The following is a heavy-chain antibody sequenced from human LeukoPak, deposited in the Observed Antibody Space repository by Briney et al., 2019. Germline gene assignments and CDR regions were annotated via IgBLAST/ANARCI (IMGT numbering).Heavy chain of an antibody. Sequence: GGSLRLSCAASGFTFSSSWMHWVRQAPGKGLVWVSRINSDGSYTSYADSVKGRFTISRDNAKNSLYLQMNNLKAEDTAVYYCARGDLESTVTTFGYWGQGTLVTVSS. J-gene: IGHJ4*02. CDR2: INSDGSYT. D-gene: IGHD4-17*01. CDR3: ARGDLESTVTTFGY. V-gene: IGHV3-74*01. CDR1: GFTFSSSW.